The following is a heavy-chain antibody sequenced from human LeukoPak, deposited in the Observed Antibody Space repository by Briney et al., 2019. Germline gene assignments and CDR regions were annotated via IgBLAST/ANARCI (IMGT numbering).Heavy chain of an antibody. CDR1: GFTFSSYA. CDR3: ARATDYDILTGVTAH. Sequence: GGSLRLSCAASGFTFSSYAMHWVRQAPGKGLEYVSAISSNGGSTYYANSVKGRFTISRDNSKNTLYLQMGSLRAEDMAVYYCARATDYDILTGVTAHWGQGTLVTVSS. J-gene: IGHJ4*02. D-gene: IGHD3-9*01. V-gene: IGHV3-64*01. CDR2: ISSNGGST.